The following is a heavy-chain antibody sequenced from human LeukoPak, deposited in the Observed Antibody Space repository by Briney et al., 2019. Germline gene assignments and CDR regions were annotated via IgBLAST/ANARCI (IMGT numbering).Heavy chain of an antibody. J-gene: IGHJ5*02. CDR2: IYYSGST. Sequence: PSETLSLTCTVSGGSISSSSYYWGWIRQPPGKGLEWIGSIYYSGSTYYNPSLKSRVTISVDTSKNQFSLKLSSVTAADTAVYYCARDDGYSSSWYGWFDPWGQGTLVTVSS. CDR1: GGSISSSSYY. CDR3: ARDDGYSSSWYGWFDP. V-gene: IGHV4-39*07. D-gene: IGHD6-13*01.